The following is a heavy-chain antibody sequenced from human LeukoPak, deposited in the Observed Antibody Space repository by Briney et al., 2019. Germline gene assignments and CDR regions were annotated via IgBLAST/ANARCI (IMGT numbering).Heavy chain of an antibody. CDR2: IWYDGSNK. D-gene: IGHD6-13*01. CDR3: ARPIFIAAAGFDY. J-gene: IGHJ4*02. V-gene: IGHV3-33*01. Sequence: GRSLRLSCAASGFTFSSYGMHWVRQAPGKGLEWVAVIWYDGSNKYYADSVKGRFTISRDNSKNTLYLQMNSLRVEEWDVYYCARPIFIAAAGFDYWGQGTLVSVSS. CDR1: GFTFSSYG.